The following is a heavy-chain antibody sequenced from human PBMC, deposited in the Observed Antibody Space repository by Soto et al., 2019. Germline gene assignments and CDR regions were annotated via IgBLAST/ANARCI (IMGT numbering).Heavy chain of an antibody. D-gene: IGHD6-19*01. CDR2: ISGSGGST. CDR3: ARDPRIAVAAGGYYFDY. J-gene: IGHJ4*02. CDR1: GFTFSSYA. Sequence: EVQLLESGGGLVQPGGSLRLSCAASGFTFSSYAMSWVRQAPGKGLEWVSAISGSGGSTYYADSVKGRFTISRDNAKNSLYLQMNSLRAEDTAVYYCARDPRIAVAAGGYYFDYWGQGTLVTVSS. V-gene: IGHV3-23*01.